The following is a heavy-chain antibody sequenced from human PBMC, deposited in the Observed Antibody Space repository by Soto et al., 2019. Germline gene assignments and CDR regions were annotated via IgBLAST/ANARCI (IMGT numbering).Heavy chain of an antibody. CDR2: TSYDGSNR. V-gene: IGHV3-30-3*01. J-gene: IGHJ4*02. D-gene: IGHD3-10*01. CDR1: GSAFSSFG. Sequence: QVQLVESGGGVVQPGRSLRLSCAASGSAFSSFGVHWVRQAPGKGLEWVAVTSYDGSNRYYAYSVTGRFTISRDISNNTVYLEMNSLRAEDTAVYYCARDRYYFGSGNYNPPDYWGQGTLVIVSS. CDR3: ARDRYYFGSGNYNPPDY.